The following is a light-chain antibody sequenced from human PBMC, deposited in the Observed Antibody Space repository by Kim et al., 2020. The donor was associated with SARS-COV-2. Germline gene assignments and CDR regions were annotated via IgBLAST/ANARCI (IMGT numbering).Light chain of an antibody. CDR2: EVS. CDR1: CSDVGGYND. CDR3: SSYAGSNRGV. V-gene: IGLV2-8*01. Sequence: GQSVPLSCTGACSDVGGYNDVSWYQQHPGKAPKLMIYEVSKRPSGVPDRFSGSKSGNTASLTVSGLQAEDEADYYCSSYAGSNRGVFGGGTKLTVL. J-gene: IGLJ3*02.